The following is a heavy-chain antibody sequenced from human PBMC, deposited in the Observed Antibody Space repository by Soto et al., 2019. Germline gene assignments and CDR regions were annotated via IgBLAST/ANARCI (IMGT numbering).Heavy chain of an antibody. CDR2: TYYRSKWYN. V-gene: IGHV6-1*01. CDR1: GDSVSSNSAA. D-gene: IGHD6-13*01. CDR3: ARDLESSSWYGGYYYYYGMDV. Sequence: SQTLSLTCATSGDSVSSNSAAWNWIRQSPSRGLEWLGRTYYRSKWYNDYAVSVKSRITINPDTSKNQFSLQLNSVTPEDTAVYYCARDLESSSWYGGYYYYYGMDVWGQGTTVTVSS. J-gene: IGHJ6*02.